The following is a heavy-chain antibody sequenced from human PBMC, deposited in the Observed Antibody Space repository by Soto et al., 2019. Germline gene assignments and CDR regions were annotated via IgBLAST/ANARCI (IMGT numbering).Heavy chain of an antibody. Sequence: QVQLVQSGAEVKKPGSSVKVSCKASGGTFSSYAISWVRQAPGQGLEWMGGIIPIFGTANYAQKFQGRVTITRDESPRTAYMGVRSLRAEGTAVYYCAGGGGGYYDFWSGPLRWGQGTLVTVSS. V-gene: IGHV1-69*01. D-gene: IGHD3-3*01. CDR2: IIPIFGTA. CDR3: AGGGGGYYDFWSGPLR. CDR1: GGTFSSYA. J-gene: IGHJ4*02.